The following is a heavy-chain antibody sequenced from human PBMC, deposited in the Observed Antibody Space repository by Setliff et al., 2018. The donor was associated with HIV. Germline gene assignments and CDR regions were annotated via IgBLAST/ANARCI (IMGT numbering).Heavy chain of an antibody. CDR3: ARTEEWWRPFDY. Sequence: GGSLRLSCAASGITFSRYAMHWVRQAPGKGLEWVSYISSSSSYTNYADSVKGRFTISRDNSKNTLYLQMNSLRAEDTAVYYCARTEEWWRPFDYWGQGTLVTVSS. CDR2: ISSSSSYT. D-gene: IGHD2-8*01. CDR1: GITFSRYA. V-gene: IGHV3-21*05. J-gene: IGHJ4*02.